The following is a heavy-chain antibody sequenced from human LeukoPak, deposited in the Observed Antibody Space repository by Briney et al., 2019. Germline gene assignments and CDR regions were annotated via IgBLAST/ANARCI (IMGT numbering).Heavy chain of an antibody. CDR1: GYTLTELS. CDR2: FDPEDGET. CDR3: ARGSRYYFDY. Sequence: ASVKVSCKVSGYTLTELSMHWVRQAPGKGLEWMGGFDPEDGETIYAQKFQGRVTMTRDTSTSTVYMELSSLRSEDTAVYYCARGSRYYFDYWGQGTLVTVSS. J-gene: IGHJ4*02. V-gene: IGHV1-24*01.